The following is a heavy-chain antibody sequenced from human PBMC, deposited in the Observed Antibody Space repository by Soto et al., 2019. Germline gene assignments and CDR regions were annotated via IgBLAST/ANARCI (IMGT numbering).Heavy chain of an antibody. CDR1: GYTFTNYA. V-gene: IGHV1-3*05. CDR3: ARVSGYYLSDY. D-gene: IGHD5-12*01. Sequence: QVQLVQSGAEEKKPGASVKVSCKASGYTFTNYATHWVRQAPGQRLEWMGWINAGNGNTKYSQKFQGRVTITRDTSASTADMELSSLRSGGTVVYYCARVSGYYLSDYWGQGTLVSFSS. J-gene: IGHJ4*02. CDR2: INAGNGNT.